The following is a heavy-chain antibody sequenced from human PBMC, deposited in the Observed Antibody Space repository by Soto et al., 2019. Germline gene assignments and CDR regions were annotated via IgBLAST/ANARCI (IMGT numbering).Heavy chain of an antibody. Sequence: SGGDLVQPGGSLRLSCAASGFTFSSHWMSWVRQAPGKGLEWVANIKGDGSEKYYVDSVKGRFTISRDNAKNSLFLQMNSLRVEDTALYYCAKDVRWGQGTLVTVSS. CDR1: GFTFSSHW. CDR2: IKGDGSEK. CDR3: AKDVR. J-gene: IGHJ4*02. V-gene: IGHV3-7*04.